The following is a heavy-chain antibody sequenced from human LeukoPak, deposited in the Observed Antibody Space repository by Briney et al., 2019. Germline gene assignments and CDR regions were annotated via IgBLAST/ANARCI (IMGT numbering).Heavy chain of an antibody. CDR1: GFTVITND. Sequence: GGSLRLTCAASGFTVITNDMTWVRQAPGKGLEWVSVLYSDGNTKYADSVQGRFTISRDNSKNTLYLEMNSLSPDDTAVYYCARGVEPLAANTLAYWGQATLVTVSS. CDR3: ARGVEPLAANTLAY. CDR2: LYSDGNT. J-gene: IGHJ4*02. V-gene: IGHV3-53*01. D-gene: IGHD1-14*01.